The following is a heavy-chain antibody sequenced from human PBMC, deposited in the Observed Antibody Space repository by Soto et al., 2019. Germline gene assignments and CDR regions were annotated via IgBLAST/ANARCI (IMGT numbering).Heavy chain of an antibody. D-gene: IGHD3-16*01. V-gene: IGHV1-69*13. CDR2: IIPIFGTA. J-gene: IGHJ3*02. CDR3: ARDHQNSVWGTDAFDI. CDR1: GGTFSSYA. Sequence: SVKVSCKASGGTFSSYAISWVRQAPGQGLEWMGGIIPIFGTANYAQKFQGRVTITADESTSTAYMEQSSLRSEDTAVYYCARDHQNSVWGTDAFDIWGQGTMVTVSS.